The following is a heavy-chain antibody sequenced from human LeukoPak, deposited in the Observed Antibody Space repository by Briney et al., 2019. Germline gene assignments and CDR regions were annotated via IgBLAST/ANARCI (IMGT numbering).Heavy chain of an antibody. Sequence: GGSLRLSCAASGFTFSSYWMHWVRQAPGKGLVWVSRINFDGSTTNYADSVKGRFTISRDNAKNTLYLQMNSLRAEDTAVYYCAREGVNYYDSSGYYAVSWGPGTLVTVSS. CDR2: INFDGSTT. D-gene: IGHD3-22*01. CDR3: AREGVNYYDSSGYYAVS. V-gene: IGHV3-74*01. CDR1: GFTFSSYW. J-gene: IGHJ5*02.